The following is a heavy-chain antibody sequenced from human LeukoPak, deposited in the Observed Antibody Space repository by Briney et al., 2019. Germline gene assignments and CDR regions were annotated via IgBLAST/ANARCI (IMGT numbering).Heavy chain of an antibody. Sequence: SETLSLTCTVSGGSISSYYWSWIRQPPGKGLEWIGYIYYSGSANYNPSLKSRVTISVDTSKNQFSLKLSSVTAADTAVYYCARDDPYYYGMDVWGQGTTVTVSS. J-gene: IGHJ6*02. CDR1: GGSISSYY. CDR3: ARDDPYYYGMDV. CDR2: IYYSGSA. V-gene: IGHV4-59*01.